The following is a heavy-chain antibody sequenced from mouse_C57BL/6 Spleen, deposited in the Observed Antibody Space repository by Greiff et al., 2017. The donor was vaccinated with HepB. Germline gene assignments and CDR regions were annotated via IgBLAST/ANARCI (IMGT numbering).Heavy chain of an antibody. CDR2: ISYDGSN. J-gene: IGHJ3*01. Sequence: ESGPGLVKPSQSLSLTCSVTGYSITSGYYWNWIRQFPGNKLEWMGYISYDGSNNYNPSLKNRISITRDTSKNQFFLKLDSVTTEDTATYYCARDGLYGPGAYWGQGTLVTVSA. CDR3: ARDGLYGPGAY. D-gene: IGHD1-1*02. V-gene: IGHV3-6*01. CDR1: GYSITSGYY.